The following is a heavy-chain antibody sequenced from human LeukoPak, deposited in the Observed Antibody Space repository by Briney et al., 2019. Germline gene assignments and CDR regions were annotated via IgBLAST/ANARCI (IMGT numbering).Heavy chain of an antibody. J-gene: IGHJ5*02. D-gene: IGHD5-12*01. CDR2: ISSTSGSTI. V-gene: IGHV3-48*03. CDR3: VRTYDENPLGWFDP. CDR1: GFTFSSYE. Sequence: GGSLRLSCAASGFTFSSYEMNWVRQAPGKGLEWVSYISSTSGSTIYYADSVKGRFTISRDNSKNTLYLQMSSLRPDDTAVYYCVRTYDENPLGWFDPWGQGTLVTVSS.